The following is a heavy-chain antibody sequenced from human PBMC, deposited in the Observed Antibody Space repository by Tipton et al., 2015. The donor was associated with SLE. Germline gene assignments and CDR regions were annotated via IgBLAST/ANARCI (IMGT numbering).Heavy chain of an antibody. CDR3: ARDRVIYSPFYYYGMDV. D-gene: IGHD4-11*01. CDR2: IHTSGST. V-gene: IGHV4-61*02. Sequence: TLSLTCTVSGGSISSGGYYWSWIRQPAGKGLEWIGRIHTSGSTNYSPSIQSRLTISVDVSKSQFSLKLSSVTAADTPVYFCARDRVIYSPFYYYGMDVWGQGTTVTVSS. CDR1: GGSISSGGYY. J-gene: IGHJ6*02.